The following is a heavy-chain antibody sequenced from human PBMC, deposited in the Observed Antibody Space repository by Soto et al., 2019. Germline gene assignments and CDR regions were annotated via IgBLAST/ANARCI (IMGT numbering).Heavy chain of an antibody. V-gene: IGHV3-30-3*01. Sequence: PGGSLRLSCAASGFTFSSYAMHWVRQAPGKGLEWVAVISYDGSNKYYADSVKGRFTISRDNSKNTLYLQMNSLRAEDTAVYYCATNGGYSYGYNYYGMDVRGQGTTVTVSS. CDR3: ATNGGYSYGYNYYGMDV. CDR2: ISYDGSNK. J-gene: IGHJ6*02. CDR1: GFTFSSYA. D-gene: IGHD5-18*01.